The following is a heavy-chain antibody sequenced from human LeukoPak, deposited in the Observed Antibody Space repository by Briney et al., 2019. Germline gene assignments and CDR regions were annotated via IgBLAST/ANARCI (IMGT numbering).Heavy chain of an antibody. D-gene: IGHD3-16*01. Sequence: ASVKVSFKASGYTFTSYYMHWVRQAPGQGLEWMGIINPSGGITGYAQKLQGGVTMTRDTSTSTVYMELSSLRSEDTAVYYCARGGYQVGVDQWGQGTLVTVSS. CDR1: GYTFTSYY. J-gene: IGHJ4*02. CDR3: ARGGYQVGVDQ. V-gene: IGHV1-46*04. CDR2: INPSGGIT.